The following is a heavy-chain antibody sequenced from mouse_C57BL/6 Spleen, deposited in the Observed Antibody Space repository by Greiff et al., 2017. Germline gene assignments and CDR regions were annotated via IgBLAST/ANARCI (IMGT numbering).Heavy chain of an antibody. CDR3: TRDYDEGYYFDY. CDR2: IRLKSDNYAT. CDR1: GFTFSNYW. D-gene: IGHD2-4*01. J-gene: IGHJ2*01. V-gene: IGHV6-3*01. Sequence: EVMLVESGGGLVQPGGSMKLSCVASGFTFSNYWMNWVRQSPEKGLEWVAQIRLKSDNYATHYAESVKGRFTISRDDSKSSVYLQMNNLRAEDTGIYYCTRDYDEGYYFDYWGQGTTLTVSS.